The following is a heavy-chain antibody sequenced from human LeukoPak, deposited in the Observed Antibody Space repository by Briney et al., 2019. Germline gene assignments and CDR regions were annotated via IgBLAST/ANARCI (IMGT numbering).Heavy chain of an antibody. CDR1: GGSISSSDYY. J-gene: IGHJ4*02. D-gene: IGHD5-24*01. V-gene: IGHV4-30-4*02. CDR3: AWARREMPPLIFDY. CDR2: IYDSVNT. Sequence: SETLSLTCTVSGGSISSSDYYWRWIGQRPGQGLECVGYIYDSVNTYYNPSLKSRATISVDTTKNQFSLKLSSVDEAETSVYYCAWARREMPPLIFDYGGRGTVHSVSS.